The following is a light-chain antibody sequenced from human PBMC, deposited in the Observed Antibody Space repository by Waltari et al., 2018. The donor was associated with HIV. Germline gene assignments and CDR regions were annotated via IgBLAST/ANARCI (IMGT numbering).Light chain of an antibody. CDR1: LGGVTIHPH. J-gene: IGLJ2*01. CDR3: LLFFDGRRV. V-gene: IGLV7-46*01. Sequence: QVAVTQESSMTVSPGGTLVITCGFNLGGVTIHPHAYWFQQKPAPAPTTLIHDTNGVHPWTPARFSGLLLGDKAALTLSDARSEDEAKYYCLLFFDGRRVFGGGTMVTV. CDR2: DTN.